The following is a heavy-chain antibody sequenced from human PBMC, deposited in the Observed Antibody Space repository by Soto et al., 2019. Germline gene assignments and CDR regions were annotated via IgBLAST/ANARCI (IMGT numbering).Heavy chain of an antibody. V-gene: IGHV4-4*07. D-gene: IGHD3-22*01. Sequence: SETLALTCTVSGASISGFYWSWIRKSAGKGLEWIGRIYATGTTDYNPSLKSRVMMSVDTSKKQFSLKLRSVTAADTAVYYCAREGGSYDSGGFLIRGAFHLWGQGTLVT. J-gene: IGHJ3*01. CDR1: GASISGFY. CDR3: AREGGSYDSGGFLIRGAFHL. CDR2: IYATGTT.